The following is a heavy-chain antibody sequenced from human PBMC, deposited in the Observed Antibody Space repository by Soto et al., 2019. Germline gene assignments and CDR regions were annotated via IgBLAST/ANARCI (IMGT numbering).Heavy chain of an antibody. CDR2: IYSGGST. J-gene: IGHJ4*02. D-gene: IGHD5-18*01. CDR3: ARALYSYGSLYYFDY. V-gene: IGHV3-53*01. CDR1: GFTVSSHY. Sequence: EVQLVESGGGLIQPGGSLRLSCAASGFTVSSHYMSWVRQAPGKGLEWVSVIYSGGSTYYADSVKGRFTISRDNSKNTLYLQMNILRAEDTAVYYCARALYSYGSLYYFDYWGQGTLVTVSS.